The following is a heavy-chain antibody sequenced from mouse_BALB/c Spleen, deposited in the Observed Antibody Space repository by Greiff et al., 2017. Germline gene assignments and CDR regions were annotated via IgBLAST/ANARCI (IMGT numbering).Heavy chain of an antibody. CDR1: GFTFSSFG. V-gene: IGHV5-17*02. D-gene: IGHD2-1*01. J-gene: IGHJ1*01. CDR2: ISSGSSTI. CDR3: ARWGNGWYFDV. Sequence: EVNVVESGGGLVQPGGSRKLSCAASGFTFSSFGMHWVRQAPEKGLEWVAYISSGSSTIYYADTVKGRFTISRDNPKNTLFLQMTSLRSEDTAMYYCARWGNGWYFDVWGAGTTVTVSS.